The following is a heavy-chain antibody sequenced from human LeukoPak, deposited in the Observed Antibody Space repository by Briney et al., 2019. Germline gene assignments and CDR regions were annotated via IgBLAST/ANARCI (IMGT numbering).Heavy chain of an antibody. CDR2: IYTSGST. J-gene: IGHJ4*02. Sequence: PSETLSLTCTVSGGSISSYYWSWIRQPPGKGLEWIGYIYTSGSTNYNPSLKRRVTISVDTYNNQFSLKLSSVPAADTTVYYCARCTHSSSFSFDYWGQGTLVTVSS. D-gene: IGHD6-6*01. CDR3: ARCTHSSSFSFDY. CDR1: GGSISSYY. V-gene: IGHV4-4*09.